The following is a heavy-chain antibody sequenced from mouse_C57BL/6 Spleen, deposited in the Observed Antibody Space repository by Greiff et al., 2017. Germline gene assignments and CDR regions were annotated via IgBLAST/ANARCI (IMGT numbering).Heavy chain of an antibody. CDR2: IYPRSGNT. D-gene: IGHD2-4*01. CDR3: ARGDYDYDERVYYYAMDY. V-gene: IGHV1-81*01. J-gene: IGHJ4*01. Sequence: QVQLKQSGAELARPGASVKLSCKASGYTFTSYGISWVKQRTGQGLEWIGEIYPRSGNTYYNEKFKGKATLTADKSSSTAYMELRSLPSEDSAVYFCARGDYDYDERVYYYAMDYWGQGTSVTVSS. CDR1: GYTFTSYG.